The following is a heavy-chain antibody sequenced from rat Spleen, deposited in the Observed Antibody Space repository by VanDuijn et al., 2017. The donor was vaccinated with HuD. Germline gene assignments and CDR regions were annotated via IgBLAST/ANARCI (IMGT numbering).Heavy chain of an antibody. Sequence: QVQLKESGPGLVQPSQTLSLTCTVSGFSLTSYGVSWVRQPPGKGLEWMGGIWGDGSTNYNSAVQSRLSITRDTSKSQVFLKLNSLQPEDTGTYYCVRHQVAPFDYWGQGVMVTVSS. CDR2: IWGDGST. CDR1: GFSLTSYG. V-gene: IGHV2-13*01. CDR3: VRHQVAPFDY. D-gene: IGHD3-1*01. J-gene: IGHJ2*01.